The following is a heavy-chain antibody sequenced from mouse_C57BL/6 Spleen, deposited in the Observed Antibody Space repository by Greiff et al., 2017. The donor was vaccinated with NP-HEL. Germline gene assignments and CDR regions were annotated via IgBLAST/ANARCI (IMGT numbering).Heavy chain of an antibody. CDR3: ARNYGSSSFAY. V-gene: IGHV5-17*01. CDR2: ISSGSSTI. J-gene: IGHJ3*01. D-gene: IGHD1-1*01. CDR1: GFTFSDYG. Sequence: EVKLVESGGGLVKPGGSLKLSCAASGFTFSDYGMHWVRQAPEKGLEWVAYISSGSSTIYYADTVKGRFTISRDNAKNTLFLQMTSLRSEDTAMYYCARNYGSSSFAYWGQRTLVTVSA.